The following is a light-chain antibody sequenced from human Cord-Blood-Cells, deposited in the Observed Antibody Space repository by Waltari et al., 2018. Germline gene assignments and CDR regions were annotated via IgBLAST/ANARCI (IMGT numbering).Light chain of an antibody. V-gene: IGLV2-11*01. CDR1: SRDVGGYND. Sequence: QSALTHTRSVSGSPGQSVTISCTATSRDVGGYNDLSWYPQHPGKAPKLIIYDVSKRPSGVPDRFSGSKSGNTASLTISGLQAEDEADYYCCSYAGGYNNYVFGTGTKVTVL. CDR3: CSYAGGYNNYV. CDR2: DVS. J-gene: IGLJ1*01.